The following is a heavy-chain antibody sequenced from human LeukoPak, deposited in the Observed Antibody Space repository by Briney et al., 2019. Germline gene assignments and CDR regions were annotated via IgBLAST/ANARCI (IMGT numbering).Heavy chain of an antibody. V-gene: IGHV1-2*06. CDR3: ARTGDYYDSSGYYYLTHYYYGMDV. Sequence: VASVTVSCTASGYTFTGYYMHWVRQAPGQGLEWMGRINPNSGGTNYAQKFQGRVTMTRDTSISTAYMELSRLRSDDTAVYYCARTGDYYDSSGYYYLTHYYYGMDVWGQGTTVTVSS. D-gene: IGHD3-22*01. CDR1: GYTFTGYY. J-gene: IGHJ6*02. CDR2: INPNSGGT.